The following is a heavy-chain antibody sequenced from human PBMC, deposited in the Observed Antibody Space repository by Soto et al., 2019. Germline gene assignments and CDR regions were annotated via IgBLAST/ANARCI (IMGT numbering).Heavy chain of an antibody. CDR2: IWYDGSNK. CDR3: ARVRGGSYVPPDY. CDR1: GFTFSSYG. Sequence: GGSLRLSCAASGFTFSSYGMHWVRQAPGKGLEWVAVIWYDGSNKYYADSVKGRFTISRDNSKNTLYLQMNSLRAEDTAVYYCARVRGGSYVPPDYWGQGTLVTVS. D-gene: IGHD1-26*01. J-gene: IGHJ4*02. V-gene: IGHV3-33*01.